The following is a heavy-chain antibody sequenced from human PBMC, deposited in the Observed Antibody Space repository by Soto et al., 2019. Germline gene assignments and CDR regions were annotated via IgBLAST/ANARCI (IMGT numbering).Heavy chain of an antibody. Sequence: SETLSLTCTVSGGSISSYYWSWIRQPPGKGLEWIGYIYYSGSTNYNPSLKSRVTISVDTSKNQFSLKLSSVTAADTAVYYCATIGYCSGGSCYSYFDYWGQGTLVTVSS. CDR2: IYYSGST. V-gene: IGHV4-59*01. J-gene: IGHJ4*02. CDR3: ATIGYCSGGSCYSYFDY. D-gene: IGHD2-15*01. CDR1: GGSISSYY.